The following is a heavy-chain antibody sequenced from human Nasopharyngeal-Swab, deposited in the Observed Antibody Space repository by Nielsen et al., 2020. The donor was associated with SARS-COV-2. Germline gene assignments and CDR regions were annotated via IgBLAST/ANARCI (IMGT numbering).Heavy chain of an antibody. CDR2: ISSSSSYI. V-gene: IGHV3-21*01. J-gene: IGHJ4*02. D-gene: IGHD1-1*01. CDR3: ARAQKGDNPPYFDY. Sequence: GESLKISCAASGFTFSSYSMNWVRQAPGKGLEWVSSISSSSSYIYYADSVKGRFTISRDNSKNTLYLQMNSLRAEDTAVYYCARAQKGDNPPYFDYWGQGTLVTVSS. CDR1: GFTFSSYS.